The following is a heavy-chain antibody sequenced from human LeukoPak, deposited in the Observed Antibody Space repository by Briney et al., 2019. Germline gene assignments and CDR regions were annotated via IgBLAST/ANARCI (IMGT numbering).Heavy chain of an antibody. Sequence: SSETLSLTCTVSGGSISSGGYYWSWIRQHPGKGLEWIGYIYYSGSTYYNPSLKSRVTISVDTSKNQFSLRLSSVTAADTAVYCCARVRGYCSSTNCYYDYWGQGTLVTVSS. CDR3: ARVRGYCSSTNCYYDY. CDR1: GGSISSGGYY. CDR2: IYYSGST. V-gene: IGHV4-31*03. D-gene: IGHD2-2*01. J-gene: IGHJ4*02.